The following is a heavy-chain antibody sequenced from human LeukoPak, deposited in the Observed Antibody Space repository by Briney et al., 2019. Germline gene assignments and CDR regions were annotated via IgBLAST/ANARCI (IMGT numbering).Heavy chain of an antibody. CDR3: TTADGDYALSGY. CDR1: GYTFSNAW. V-gene: IGHV3-15*01. Sequence: GGPHRLSCAACGYTFSNAWMSWVRHAPGKGLEWVGRIKSKTDGGTTDYAAPVKGRFTIKRDDSKNTLYLQMNSLKTEDTAVYYCTTADGDYALSGYWGQGTLVTVSS. D-gene: IGHD4-17*01. CDR2: IKSKTDGGTT. J-gene: IGHJ4*02.